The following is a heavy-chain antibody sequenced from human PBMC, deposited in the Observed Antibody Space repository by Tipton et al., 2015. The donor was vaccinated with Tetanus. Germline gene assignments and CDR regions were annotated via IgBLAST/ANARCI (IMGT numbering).Heavy chain of an antibody. J-gene: IGHJ4*02. Sequence: TLSLTCTVSGGSISTGGYPWRWIRQPPGKGLECIGYIFRTGSTTYNPSLKSRVSISVDTSKNQFSLTLNSVTAADTAVYYCARGRNWGTDYWGQGILVTVSS. CDR2: IFRTGST. D-gene: IGHD7-27*01. CDR3: ARGRNWGTDY. CDR1: GGSISTGGYP. V-gene: IGHV4-30-2*01.